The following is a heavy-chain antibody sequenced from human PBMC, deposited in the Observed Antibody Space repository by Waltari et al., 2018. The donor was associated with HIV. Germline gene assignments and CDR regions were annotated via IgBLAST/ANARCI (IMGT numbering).Heavy chain of an antibody. CDR3: ARTRMTATDWYGGGPEWFDP. D-gene: IGHD3-9*01. CDR1: GASLTIYS. V-gene: IGHV4-59*01. CDR2: IEEDGVT. J-gene: IGHJ5*02. Sequence: QVELQEAGPGLVKSSETLVLLWTGPGASLTIYSWSWVRPLPGGQREWIGYIEEDGVTKYSPSLSSRASISVETSKKHIYLRLTPVTAADTAIYYCARTRMTATDWYGGGPEWFDPWGHGILVTVSS.